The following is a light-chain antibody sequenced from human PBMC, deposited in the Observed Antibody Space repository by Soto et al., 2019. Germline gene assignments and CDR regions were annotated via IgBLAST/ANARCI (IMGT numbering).Light chain of an antibody. CDR1: SSDVGGYNY. Sequence: QSALTQPRSVSGSRGQSVTISCTGTSSDVGGYNYVSWYQQHPGKAPKLMIYDVSKRPSGVPDRFSGSKSGNTASLAISGLQADDEADYYCCSYAGSYPYVFGTGTKLTVL. V-gene: IGLV2-11*01. CDR2: DVS. CDR3: CSYAGSYPYV. J-gene: IGLJ1*01.